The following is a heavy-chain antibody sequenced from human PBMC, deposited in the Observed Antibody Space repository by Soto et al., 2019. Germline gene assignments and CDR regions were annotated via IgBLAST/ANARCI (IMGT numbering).Heavy chain of an antibody. CDR1: GYTFTSYA. J-gene: IGHJ4*02. Sequence: QVQLVQSGAEVKKPGASVKVSCKASGYTFTSYAMHWVRQAPGQRLEWMGWINAGNGNTKYSQKFQGRVTITRDTSASTAYIELSSLRSEDTAVYYCARGEFLSYDDYCGQGTLVTVSS. CDR2: INAGNGNT. CDR3: ARGEFLSYDDY. D-gene: IGHD3-16*01. V-gene: IGHV1-3*01.